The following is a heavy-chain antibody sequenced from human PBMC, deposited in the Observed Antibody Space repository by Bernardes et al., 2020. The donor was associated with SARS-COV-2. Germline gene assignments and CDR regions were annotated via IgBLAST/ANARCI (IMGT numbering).Heavy chain of an antibody. J-gene: IGHJ1*01. CDR2: ISYDGSNK. D-gene: IGHD3-22*01. CDR1: GFTFSSYG. Sequence: GGSLILSCAASGFTFSSYGMHWVRQAPGQGLEWVAVISYDGSNKYYADSVKGRFTISRDNSKNTLYLQMNSLRAEDTAVYYCAATPGYYYDSSGYYPEREYFQHWGQGTLVTVSS. CDR3: AATPGYYYDSSGYYPEREYFQH. V-gene: IGHV3-30*03.